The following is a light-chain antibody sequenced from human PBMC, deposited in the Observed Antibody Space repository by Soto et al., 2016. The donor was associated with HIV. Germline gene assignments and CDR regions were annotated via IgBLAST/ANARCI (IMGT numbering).Light chain of an antibody. J-gene: IGKJ2*01. CDR2: RAS. Sequence: DIQMTQSPSTLSASVGDRVTITCRASQSISTWLAWYQQKPGKAPKLLIYRASNLESGIPSRFGGSGSGTEFTLTISSLQPDDFATYYCLQYSSHMYTFGQGTKVDLK. CDR1: QSISTW. V-gene: IGKV1-5*03. CDR3: LQYSSHMYT.